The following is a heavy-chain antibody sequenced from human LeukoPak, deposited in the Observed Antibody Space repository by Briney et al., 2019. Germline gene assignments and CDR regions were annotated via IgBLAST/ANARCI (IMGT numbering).Heavy chain of an antibody. D-gene: IGHD3-22*01. Sequence: SETLSLTCSVSGGSISTYYWSWIRQAPGKGMEQIGYIYNSGSTNYNPSLEGRVTMSIDTSKNQFSLKLSSVTAADTAVYYCTRGGYYEPIDSWGQGTLVTVSS. CDR1: GGSISTYY. CDR3: TRGGYYEPIDS. CDR2: IYNSGST. J-gene: IGHJ4*02. V-gene: IGHV4-59*01.